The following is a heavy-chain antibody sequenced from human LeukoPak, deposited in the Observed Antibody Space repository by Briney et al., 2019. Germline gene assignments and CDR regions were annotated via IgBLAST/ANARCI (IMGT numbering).Heavy chain of an antibody. CDR1: GFIFSAYA. J-gene: IGHJ6*03. D-gene: IGHD6-13*01. CDR3: ANDGVIADYYYYYYMDV. V-gene: IGHV3-23*01. Sequence: GGSLRLSCAASGFIFSAYAMTWVRQAPGKGLECVSATSGSGGSTYYADSVKGRFTISRDNSKNTLYLQMNSLRAEDTAVYYCANDGVIADYYYYYYMDVWGKGTTVTVSS. CDR2: TSGSGGST.